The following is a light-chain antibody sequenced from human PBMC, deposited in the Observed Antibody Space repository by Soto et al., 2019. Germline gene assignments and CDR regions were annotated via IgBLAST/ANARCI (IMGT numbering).Light chain of an antibody. CDR3: QQYDLGFT. V-gene: IGKV3-20*01. Sequence: EIVLTQSPDTLSLSPGERATLSCRASQSVSSYLAWYQQKPGQAPRLLIYDASTRASGIPDRFSGRGSGTDFTLTISRLEPEDFALYYCQQYDLGFTFGPGTKVDIK. CDR2: DAS. CDR1: QSVSSY. J-gene: IGKJ3*01.